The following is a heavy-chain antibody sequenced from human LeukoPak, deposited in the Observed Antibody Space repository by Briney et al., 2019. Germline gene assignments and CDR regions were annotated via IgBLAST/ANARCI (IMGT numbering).Heavy chain of an antibody. CDR2: ISGSGGST. CDR3: AKDGSGYYWDNWFDP. Sequence: GGSLRLSCAASGFTFSSYAMSWVRQAPGKGLEWVSAISGSGGSTYYADSVKGRFTISRDNSKNTLYLQMNSLRAEGTAVYYCAKDGSGYYWDNWFDPWGQGTLVTVSS. CDR1: GFTFSSYA. J-gene: IGHJ5*02. V-gene: IGHV3-23*01. D-gene: IGHD3-3*01.